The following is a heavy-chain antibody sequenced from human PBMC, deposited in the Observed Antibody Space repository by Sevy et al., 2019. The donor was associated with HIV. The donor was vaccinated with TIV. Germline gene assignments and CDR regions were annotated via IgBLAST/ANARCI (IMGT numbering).Heavy chain of an antibody. CDR2: ISYEGRNE. D-gene: IGHD3-16*01. CDR1: TFTFGHYA. V-gene: IGHV3-30*04. J-gene: IGHJ4*02. Sequence: GGSLRLSCAASTFTFGHYAMHWVRQAPGKGLQWGAGISYEGRNEYYTDSVKGRFTISRDNSKNTLNLEMNNLRVEDTALYYCARDWGTPPTAILYYFDFWGQGIPVTVSS. CDR3: ARDWGTPPTAILYYFDF.